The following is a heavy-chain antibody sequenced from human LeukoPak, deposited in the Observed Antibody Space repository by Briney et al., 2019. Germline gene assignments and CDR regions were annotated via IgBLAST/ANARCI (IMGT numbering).Heavy chain of an antibody. Sequence: GGSLRLSCAASGFTLSNYVMTWARQAPGKGLERISYISSSSSIIYYADSVKGRFTISRDNAKNSVYLQMNSLRAEDTAVYYCARELRTPSGRSGYYYYYYYMDVWGKGTTVTISS. CDR3: ARELRTPSGRSGYYYYYYYMDV. D-gene: IGHD3-3*01. V-gene: IGHV3-48*01. CDR2: ISSSSSII. J-gene: IGHJ6*03. CDR1: GFTLSNYV.